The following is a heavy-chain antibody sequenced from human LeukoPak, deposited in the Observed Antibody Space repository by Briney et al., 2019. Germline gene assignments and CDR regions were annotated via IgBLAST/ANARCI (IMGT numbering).Heavy chain of an antibody. J-gene: IGHJ5*01. CDR1: GGSISSSSYY. CDR3: ARAVLATKSEHWFDS. CDR2: IYYSGST. V-gene: IGHV4-39*07. D-gene: IGHD2-8*01. Sequence: PSETLSLTCTVSGGSISSSSYYWGWIRQPPGKGLEWIGSIYYSGSTYYNPSLKSRVTISVDTSKNQFSLKLSSVTAADTAMYYCARAVLATKSEHWFDSWGQGTLVTVSS.